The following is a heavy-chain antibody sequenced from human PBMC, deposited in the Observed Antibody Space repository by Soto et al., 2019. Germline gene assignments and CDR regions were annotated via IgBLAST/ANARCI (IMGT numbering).Heavy chain of an antibody. Sequence: VQLQESGPGLVKPSGTLSLTCVVSDGSISDRHWWSWVRQPPGKGLEWIGEIYYSGNTNYNPSLKSRVTISIDKSRNQLSLKLSSVSAADTALYYCARGEGYSPTDLWGQGTLVIVSS. V-gene: IGHV4-4*02. CDR1: DGSISDRHW. D-gene: IGHD5-18*01. J-gene: IGHJ5*02. CDR2: IYYSGNT. CDR3: ARGEGYSPTDL.